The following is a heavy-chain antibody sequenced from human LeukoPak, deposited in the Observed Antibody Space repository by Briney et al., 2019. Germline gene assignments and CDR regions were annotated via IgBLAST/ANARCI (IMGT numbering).Heavy chain of an antibody. Sequence: PSETLSLTCTVSGGSISSYYWSWIRQPPGKGLEWIGYIYYSGSTNYNPSLKSRVTISVDTSKNQFSLQLSSVAAADTAVYYCARGGGAYYDYVWGSYGGTFDIWGQGTMVTVSS. J-gene: IGHJ3*02. CDR1: GGSISSYY. D-gene: IGHD3-16*01. CDR3: ARGGGAYYDYVWGSYGGTFDI. V-gene: IGHV4-59*01. CDR2: IYYSGST.